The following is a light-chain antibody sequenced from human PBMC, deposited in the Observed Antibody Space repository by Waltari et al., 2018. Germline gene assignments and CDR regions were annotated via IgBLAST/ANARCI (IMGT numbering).Light chain of an antibody. V-gene: IGKV1-8*01. CDR2: ASS. Sequence: IQMTQSPSTLSASVGDRVTITCRASQGVSSYLAWYQQKPGGAPKLLLYASSTLQPDVPSRFGGSGSGTDFSLTISCLQSEDFAAYFCQQYYSYPVTFGQGTRVEV. CDR1: QGVSSY. J-gene: IGKJ1*01. CDR3: QQYYSYPVT.